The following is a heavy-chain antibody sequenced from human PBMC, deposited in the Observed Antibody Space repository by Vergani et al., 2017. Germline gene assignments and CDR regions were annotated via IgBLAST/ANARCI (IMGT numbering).Heavy chain of an antibody. V-gene: IGHV3-66*02. Sequence: VELLESGGGLAQPGGSLRVSCSASGFRVTTYYMSWVRQAPGKGLEWVSVIKSDGRTSYAESVRGRFTISRDTSRNAVYLQMNILRVEDTGVYYCTRSECSGTTCYGHYFDLWGHGILVIVSS. J-gene: IGHJ4*01. CDR2: IKSDGRT. CDR1: GFRVTTYY. CDR3: TRSECSGTTCYGHYFDL. D-gene: IGHD2-15*01.